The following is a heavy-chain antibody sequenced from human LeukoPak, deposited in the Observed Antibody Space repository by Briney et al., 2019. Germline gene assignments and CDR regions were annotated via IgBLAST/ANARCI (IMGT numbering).Heavy chain of an antibody. CDR2: INSDGTST. J-gene: IGHJ4*02. Sequence: PGGSLRLSCAASGFTFSSYWMHWVRQAPGKGLVWVSRINSDGTSTSYADSVKGRFTIPRDNAKNTLYLQMNSLRAEDTAVYYCAKGGTTLSDYWGQGTLVTVSS. CDR3: AKGGTTLSDY. D-gene: IGHD1-7*01. V-gene: IGHV3-74*01. CDR1: GFTFSSYW.